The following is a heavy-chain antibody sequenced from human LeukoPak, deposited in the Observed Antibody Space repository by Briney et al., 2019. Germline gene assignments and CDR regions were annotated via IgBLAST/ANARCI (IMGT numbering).Heavy chain of an antibody. CDR2: IGYDGTNK. CDR1: GFIFSAYG. J-gene: IGHJ4*02. CDR3: AKRGDSGHYSFDY. Sequence: GGSLRLSCAASGFIFSAYGMHWVRQAPGKGLEWVAFIGYDGTNKYCADSVKGRFTISRDNSKNTLSLQMDSLRTEDTAVYYCAKRGDSGHYSFDYWRQGTLVTVSS. V-gene: IGHV3-30*02. D-gene: IGHD3-22*01.